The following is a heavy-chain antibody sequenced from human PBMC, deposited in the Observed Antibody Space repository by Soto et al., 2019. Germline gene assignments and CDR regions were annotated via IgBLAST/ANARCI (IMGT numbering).Heavy chain of an antibody. V-gene: IGHV3-21*01. J-gene: IGHJ6*02. CDR2: ISSRSDI. D-gene: IGHD2-2*02. CDR3: AREYTAWPLAYGLDV. Sequence: KPGGSLRLSCVGSGFTFSTYSINCGRQAPVKGLEWVSSISSRSDIYYADSEKGRFTISRDNDKNSVSLQMNSLRAEDTAVYYCAREYTAWPLAYGLDVWGQGTTVTVSS. CDR1: GFTFSTYS.